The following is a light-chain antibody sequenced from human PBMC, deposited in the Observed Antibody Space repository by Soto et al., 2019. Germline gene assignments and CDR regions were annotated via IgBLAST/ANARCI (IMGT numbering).Light chain of an antibody. V-gene: IGKV1-5*01. CDR2: DVS. J-gene: IGKJ5*01. Sequence: DIQMTQSPSTLSASVGDRVTITCRASQSISSCLAWYQQKPGKAPRLLIYDVSSLESGVPARFSGSGSGTEFALTISSLEADDFAVYYCKQYKHYSITFGQGTRLEIK. CDR3: KQYKHYSIT. CDR1: QSISSC.